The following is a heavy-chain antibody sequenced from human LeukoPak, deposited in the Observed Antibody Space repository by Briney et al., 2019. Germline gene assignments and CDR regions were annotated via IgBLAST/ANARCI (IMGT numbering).Heavy chain of an antibody. J-gene: IGHJ4*02. CDR2: IYSGGST. D-gene: IGHD3-22*01. CDR1: GFTFNSYA. Sequence: PGGSLRLSCAASGFTFNSYAMSWVRQAPGKGLEWVSVIYSGGSTYYADSVKGRFTISRDNSKNTLYLQMNSLRAEDTAVYYCARAVYYYDSSGQYEGVFDYWGQGTLVTVSS. V-gene: IGHV3-53*01. CDR3: ARAVYYYDSSGQYEGVFDY.